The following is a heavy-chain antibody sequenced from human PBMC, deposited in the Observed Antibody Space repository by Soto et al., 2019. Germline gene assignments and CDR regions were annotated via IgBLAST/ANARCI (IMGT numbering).Heavy chain of an antibody. J-gene: IGHJ4*02. CDR2: IYYSGST. CDR3: ATIPATTILTDY. V-gene: IGHV4-39*01. D-gene: IGHD2-2*02. Sequence: SETLSLTCTVSGGSISGSSYFWGWIRQPPGKGLEWIGSIYYSGSTYYNPSLKSRVTISVDTSKNQFSLKLSSVTAADTAVYYCATIPATTILTDYWGQGTLVTSPQ. CDR1: GGSISGSSYF.